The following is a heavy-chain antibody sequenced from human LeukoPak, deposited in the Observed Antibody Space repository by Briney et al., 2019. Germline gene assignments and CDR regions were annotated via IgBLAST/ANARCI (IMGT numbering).Heavy chain of an antibody. CDR1: GYTFSNYG. J-gene: IGHJ6*02. CDR3: ARAPYCSSTSCNYYYYSMGV. D-gene: IGHD2-2*01. V-gene: IGHV1-18*01. Sequence: HRASVKVSCKASGYTFSNYGISWVRQAPGQGLEWMGWISTHNGNTNYAQKFQGRVTMTTDTSTSIAYMELRSLRSDDTAVYYCARAPYCSSTSCNYYYYSMGVWGQGTTVTVSS. CDR2: ISTHNGNT.